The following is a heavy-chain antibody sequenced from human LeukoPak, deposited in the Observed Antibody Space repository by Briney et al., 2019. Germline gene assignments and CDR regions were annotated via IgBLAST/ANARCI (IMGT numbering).Heavy chain of an antibody. CDR2: IYYSGST. V-gene: IGHV4-59*01. CDR1: GGSISSYY. D-gene: IGHD3-22*01. Sequence: PSETLSLTCTVSGGSISSYYWSWIRQPPGKGLEWIGYIYYSGSTNYNPSLKSRVTISVDTSKNQFSLDLSSVTAADTAVYYCARGAITMIVGGDWFDPWGQGTLVTVSS. CDR3: ARGAITMIVGGDWFDP. J-gene: IGHJ5*02.